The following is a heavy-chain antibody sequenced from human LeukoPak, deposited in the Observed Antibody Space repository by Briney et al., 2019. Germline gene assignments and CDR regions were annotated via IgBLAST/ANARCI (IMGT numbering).Heavy chain of an antibody. J-gene: IGHJ4*02. CDR2: IIPIFGTA. Sequence: GASVKVSCKASGRTFSSYAISWVRQALGQGLEWMGGIIPIFGTANYAQKFQGRVTMTRDTSTSTVYMELSSLRSEDTAVYYCARASSGWYVQNFDYWGQGTLVTVSS. CDR1: GRTFSSYA. D-gene: IGHD6-19*01. CDR3: ARASSGWYVQNFDY. V-gene: IGHV1-69*05.